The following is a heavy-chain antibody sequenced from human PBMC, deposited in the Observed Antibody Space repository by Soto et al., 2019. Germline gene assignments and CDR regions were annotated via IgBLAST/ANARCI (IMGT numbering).Heavy chain of an antibody. V-gene: IGHV3-48*01. CDR2: ISSSSSTI. D-gene: IGHD5-12*01. Sequence: LSLTCAASGFTFSSYSMNWVRQAPGKGLEWVSYISSSSSTIYYADSVKGRFTISRDNAKNSLYLQMNSLRAEDTAVYYCARPFPYSGYDYWGQGTLVTVSS. CDR1: GFTFSSYS. J-gene: IGHJ4*02. CDR3: ARPFPYSGYDY.